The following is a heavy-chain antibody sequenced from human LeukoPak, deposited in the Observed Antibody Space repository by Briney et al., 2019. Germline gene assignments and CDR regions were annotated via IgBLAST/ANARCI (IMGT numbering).Heavy chain of an antibody. J-gene: IGHJ4*02. CDR3: AKRSGGNSGPFDY. V-gene: IGHV3-23*01. D-gene: IGHD4-23*01. Sequence: GGSLRLSCAASGFTFSSYAMGWVRQAPGKGLERVSTISDAGGSTYYADSVKGRFTISRDNSKNTLYLQMISVRAEDTAVYYCAKRSGGNSGPFDYWGQGTLVTVSS. CDR1: GFTFSSYA. CDR2: ISDAGGST.